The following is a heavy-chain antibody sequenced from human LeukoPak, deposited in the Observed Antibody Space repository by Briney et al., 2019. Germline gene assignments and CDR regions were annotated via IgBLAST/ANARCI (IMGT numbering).Heavy chain of an antibody. V-gene: IGHV4-30-2*01. D-gene: IGHD3-22*01. CDR2: IYHSGST. CDR3: ARSYYDSSGYYSFSFDY. J-gene: IGHJ4*02. Sequence: SQTLSLTCTVSGGSISSGGYYWSWIRQPPGKGLEWIGYIYHSGSTYYNPSLKSRVTISVDTSKNQFSLKLSSVTAADTAVYYCARSYYDSSGYYSFSFDYWGQGTLVTVSS. CDR1: GGSISSGGYY.